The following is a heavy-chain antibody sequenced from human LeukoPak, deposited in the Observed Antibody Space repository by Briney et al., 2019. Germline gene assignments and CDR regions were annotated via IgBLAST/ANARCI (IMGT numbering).Heavy chain of an antibody. Sequence: SETLSLTCTVSGGSISTYYWSWIRQPPGKGLEWIGYIYYSGSTNYNPSLKSRVTISVDTSKNQFSLKLSSVTAADTAVYYCARAHVVGATDYWGQGTLVTVSS. CDR1: GGSISTYY. D-gene: IGHD1-26*01. CDR3: ARAHVVGATDY. CDR2: IYYSGST. V-gene: IGHV4-59*01. J-gene: IGHJ4*02.